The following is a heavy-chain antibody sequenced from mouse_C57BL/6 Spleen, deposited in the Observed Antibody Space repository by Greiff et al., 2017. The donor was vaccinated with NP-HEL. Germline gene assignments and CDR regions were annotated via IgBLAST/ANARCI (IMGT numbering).Heavy chain of an antibody. Sequence: VQLQQSGAELAKPGASVKLSCKASGYTFTSYWMHWVKQRPGQGLEWIGYINPSSGYTKYNQKFKDKATLTADKSSSTAYMQLSSLTYEDSAVYYCARKGPIYYDYGDYYAMDYWGQGTSVTVSS. CDR1: GYTFTSYW. CDR2: INPSSGYT. J-gene: IGHJ4*01. V-gene: IGHV1-7*01. CDR3: ARKGPIYYDYGDYYAMDY. D-gene: IGHD2-4*01.